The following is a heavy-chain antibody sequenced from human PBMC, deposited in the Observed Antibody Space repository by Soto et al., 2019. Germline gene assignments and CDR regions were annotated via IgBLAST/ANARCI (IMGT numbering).Heavy chain of an antibody. Sequence: QVQLQESGPGLVKSSETLSLTCAVSGGSVSSGSYYWSWIRQPPGKGLEWIGYIYYSGRTDYNPSLKSRVTISVDTSKNQFSLRLRSVTAADTAVYFCARAHSSGLNFDYWGQGTLVTVSS. CDR1: GGSVSSGSYY. J-gene: IGHJ4*02. CDR3: ARAHSSGLNFDY. D-gene: IGHD3-22*01. CDR2: IYYSGRT. V-gene: IGHV4-61*01.